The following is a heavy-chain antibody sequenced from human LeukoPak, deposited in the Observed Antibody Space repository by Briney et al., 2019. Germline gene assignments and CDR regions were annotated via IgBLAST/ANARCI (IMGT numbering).Heavy chain of an antibody. CDR2: IYCSGST. Sequence: PSETLSLSCTVSGASISNGSCYWGWFRQPPGRGLEWIGSIYCSGSTYYNPSLKSRVTMGVDTPKNQFSLKLSSVTAADTAVYYCARHNKGSSVLLRYWGQGTLVTVSS. CDR1: GASISNGSCY. CDR3: ARHNKGSSVLLRY. V-gene: IGHV4-39*01. J-gene: IGHJ4*02. D-gene: IGHD2-2*01.